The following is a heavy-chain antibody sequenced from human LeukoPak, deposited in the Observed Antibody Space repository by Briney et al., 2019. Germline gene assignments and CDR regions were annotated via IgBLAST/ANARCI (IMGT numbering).Heavy chain of an antibody. D-gene: IGHD6-13*01. CDR1: GYTFTGYY. CDR3: ARGRGIAAARGDYYYMDV. CDR2: ISPSGGST. Sequence: ASVKVSCKASGYTFTGYYMHWVRQAPGQGPEWMGVISPSGGSTTYAQKFQGRVTLTRDMSTSTDYLELSSLRSEDTAVYYCARGRGIAAARGDYYYMDVWGKGTTVTVSS. V-gene: IGHV1-46*01. J-gene: IGHJ6*03.